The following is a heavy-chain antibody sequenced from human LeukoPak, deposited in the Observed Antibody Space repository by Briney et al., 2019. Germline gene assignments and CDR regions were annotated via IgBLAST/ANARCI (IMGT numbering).Heavy chain of an antibody. J-gene: IGHJ5*02. CDR3: ARHLAYYYDSSGWLFDP. V-gene: IGHV4-59*08. CDR1: GGSISSYY. D-gene: IGHD3-22*01. CDR2: IYYSGST. Sequence: SETLSLTCTVSGGSISSYYWSWLRQPPGKGLEWIGFIYYSGSTNYNPSLKSRVTISVHTSKNQFSLKLSSVTAADTAVYYCARHLAYYYDSSGWLFDPWGQGTLVTVSS.